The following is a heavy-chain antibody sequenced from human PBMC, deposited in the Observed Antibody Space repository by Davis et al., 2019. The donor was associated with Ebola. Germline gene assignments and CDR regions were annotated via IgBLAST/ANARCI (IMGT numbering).Heavy chain of an antibody. J-gene: IGHJ4*02. CDR2: ISAYNGNT. CDR3: ARDRLAVRFADY. D-gene: IGHD6-19*01. V-gene: IGHV1-18*04. Sequence: ASVKVSCKASGYTFTGYYMHWVRQAPGQGLEWMGWISAYNGNTNYAQKLQGRVTMTTDTSTSTAYMELRSLRSDDTAVYYCARDRLAVRFADYWGQGTLVTVSS. CDR1: GYTFTGYY.